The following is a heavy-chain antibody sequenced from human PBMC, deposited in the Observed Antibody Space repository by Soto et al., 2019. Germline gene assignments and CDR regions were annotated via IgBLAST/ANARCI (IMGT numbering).Heavy chain of an antibody. D-gene: IGHD3-10*02. J-gene: IGHJ6*02. Sequence: QVQLQEWGPGLVKPSGTLSLTCAVSGGSISSSNWRTWVRQPPGKGLEWIGEIYHSGSTNYNPSLKSRXXIXVXXSKNQLSLTVTSVTDADTSVYYCAILFRSTYGMDVWGQGTTVTVSS. CDR3: AILFRSTYGMDV. CDR2: IYHSGST. CDR1: GGSISSSNW. V-gene: IGHV4-4*02.